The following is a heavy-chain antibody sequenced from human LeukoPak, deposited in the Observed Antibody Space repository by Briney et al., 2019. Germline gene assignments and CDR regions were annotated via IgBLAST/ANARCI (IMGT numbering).Heavy chain of an antibody. CDR1: GFTFSNYG. J-gene: IGHJ4*02. CDR3: AKDDGGVATGQFDY. CDR2: IRYDGSNK. D-gene: IGHD5-12*01. V-gene: IGHV3-30*02. Sequence: GGSLRLSCVASGFTFSNYGMNWVRQAPGKGLEWVAFIRYDGSNKFYADSVKGRFTISRDNSKNTLYLQMNGLRTEDTAVYYCAKDDGGVATGQFDYWGQGTLVTVSS.